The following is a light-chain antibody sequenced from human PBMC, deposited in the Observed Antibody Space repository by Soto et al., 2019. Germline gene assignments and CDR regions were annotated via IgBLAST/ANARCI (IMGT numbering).Light chain of an antibody. V-gene: IGKV1-5*03. CDR2: KAS. CDR1: QSISSW. Sequence: DILMTQSPSTLSASVGDRVTITCRASQSISSWLARYQQKPGKAPKLLIYKASSLESGVPSRFSGSGSGTEFTLTISSLQPDDFATYYCQQYNSYWTFGQGTKVDIK. J-gene: IGKJ1*01. CDR3: QQYNSYWT.